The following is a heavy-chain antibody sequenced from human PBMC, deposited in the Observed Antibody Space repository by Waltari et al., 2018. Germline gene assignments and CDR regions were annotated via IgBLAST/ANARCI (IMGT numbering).Heavy chain of an antibody. D-gene: IGHD3-22*01. J-gene: IGHJ4*02. V-gene: IGHV4-34*01. CDR2: VNHSGST. CDR1: GGSCSGYD. Sequence: QVQLQQWGAGLLKPSETLSLTCAVYGGSCSGYDWSWSPQPPGKGLEWIGEVNHSGSTNYNPSLKSRVTISVDTSKNQFSLKLSSVTAADTAVYYCARGRDDSSGYYYDYWGQGTLVTVSS. CDR3: ARGRDDSSGYYYDY.